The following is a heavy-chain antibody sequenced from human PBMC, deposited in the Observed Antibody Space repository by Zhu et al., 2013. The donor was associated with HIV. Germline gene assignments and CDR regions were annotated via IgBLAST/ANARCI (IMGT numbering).Heavy chain of an antibody. CDR3: ARLKYYYDSSGYYYGILDY. CDR1: GYTFTGYY. Sequence: QVQLVQSGAEVKKPGALVKVSCKASGYTFTGYYMHWVRQAPGQGLEWMGWINPNSGGTNYAQKFQGWVTMTRDTSISTAYMELSRLRSDDTAVYYCARLKYYYDSSGYYYGILDYWGQGTLVTVSS. D-gene: IGHD3-22*01. CDR2: INPNSGGT. V-gene: IGHV1-2*04. J-gene: IGHJ4*02.